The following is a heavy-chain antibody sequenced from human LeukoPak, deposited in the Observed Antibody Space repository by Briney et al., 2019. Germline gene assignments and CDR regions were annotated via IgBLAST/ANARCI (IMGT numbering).Heavy chain of an antibody. Sequence: SETLSLTCTASGGTISSYYWHWIRQPPGKGLEWIGYIYYSGSTNYNPSLKSRVTISVDTSKNQFSLKLSSVTAADTGVYYCARAAEGVTVTTPFYFDYWGQGTLVTVSS. CDR2: IYYSGST. J-gene: IGHJ4*02. CDR1: GGTISSYY. V-gene: IGHV4-59*01. D-gene: IGHD4-17*01. CDR3: ARAAEGVTVTTPFYFDY.